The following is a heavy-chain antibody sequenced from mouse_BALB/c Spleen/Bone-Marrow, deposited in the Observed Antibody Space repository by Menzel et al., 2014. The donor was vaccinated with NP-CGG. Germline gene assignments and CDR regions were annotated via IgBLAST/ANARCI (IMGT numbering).Heavy chain of an antibody. CDR3: ARRYGNYGAMDY. V-gene: IGHV5-9-1*01. J-gene: IGHJ4*01. CDR1: GFTFSSDA. D-gene: IGHD2-10*02. CDR2: ISSGGSYI. Sequence: EVKVVESGGGLVKPGGSLKLSCAASGFTFSSDAMSWVCQTPEKRLEWVATISSGGSYIYYPDSVKGRFTISRDNAKNTLYLQMSSLRSEDTAMYYCARRYGNYGAMDYWGQGTSVTVSS.